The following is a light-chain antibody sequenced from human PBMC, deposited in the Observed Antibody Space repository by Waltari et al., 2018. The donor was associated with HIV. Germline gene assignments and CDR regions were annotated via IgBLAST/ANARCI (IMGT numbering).Light chain of an antibody. Sequence: DIVMTQSPDSLAVSLGERATINCKSSQSVLYSSNNENYLAWYQQKPGQPPRLLIYWASTRESGVPDRFSGSGSGTDFTLTISSLQAEDVAIYYCQQYLSAPFTFGQGGKLEIK. CDR3: QQYLSAPFT. CDR1: QSVLYSSNNENY. J-gene: IGKJ2*01. V-gene: IGKV4-1*01. CDR2: WAS.